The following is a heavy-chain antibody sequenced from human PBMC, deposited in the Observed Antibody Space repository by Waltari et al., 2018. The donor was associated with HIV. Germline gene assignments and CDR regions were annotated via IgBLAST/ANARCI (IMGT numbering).Heavy chain of an antibody. D-gene: IGHD6-19*01. J-gene: IGHJ6*02. Sequence: EVQLVETGGGLIQPGGSLRLSCAAAGLTVSRNYMSWVRQAPGKGLEWVSIIYSGGSTDYADSVKGRFTISRDSSKNTVYLQMNSLRAEDTAVYYCAREGSRGWRSDMDVWGQGTTVTVSS. CDR2: IYSGGST. V-gene: IGHV3-53*02. CDR3: AREGSRGWRSDMDV. CDR1: GLTVSRNY.